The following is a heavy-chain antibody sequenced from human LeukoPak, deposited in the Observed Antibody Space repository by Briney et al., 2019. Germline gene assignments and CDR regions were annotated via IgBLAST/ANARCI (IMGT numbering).Heavy chain of an antibody. V-gene: IGHV4-59*08. CDR1: GGPHSRYY. CDR2: IYYSGST. Sequence: SDTLSLTCTVSGGPHSRYYWRWTRQPPGKGLEWIRYIYYSGSTNYNASLKSRVTISVDTSKNQFSLKLSSVTAADTAGYYCARSDSSGYYFVYWGQGTLVTVSS. CDR3: ARSDSSGYYFVY. J-gene: IGHJ4*02. D-gene: IGHD3-22*01.